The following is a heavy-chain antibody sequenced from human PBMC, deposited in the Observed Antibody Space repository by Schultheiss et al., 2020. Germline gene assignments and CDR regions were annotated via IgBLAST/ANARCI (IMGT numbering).Heavy chain of an antibody. Sequence: ASVKVSCKASGYTFTGYYMHWVRQAPGQGLEWMGWINPSSGGTNYAQKFQGWVTMTRDTSISTAYMELSRLRSDDTAVYYCARDRVSFALGGGIVVAGARGVDPWGQGTLVNV. J-gene: IGHJ5*02. CDR1: GYTFTGYY. CDR3: ARDRVSFALGGGIVVAGARGVDP. D-gene: IGHD2-2*01. V-gene: IGHV1-2*04. CDR2: INPSSGGT.